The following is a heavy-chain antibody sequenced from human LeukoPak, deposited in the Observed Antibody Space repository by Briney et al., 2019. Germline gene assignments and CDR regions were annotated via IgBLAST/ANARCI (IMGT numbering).Heavy chain of an antibody. J-gene: IGHJ4*02. V-gene: IGHV3-21*01. CDR1: GFTFSSYS. Sequence: GGSLRFSCAASGFTFSSYSMHWVRQAPGKGLEWVSSISTTTYTYYADSVKGRFTISRDNAKNSLYLQMNSLRAEDTGVYYCARGNYFDYWGQGTLVTVSS. D-gene: IGHD3-10*01. CDR2: ISTTTYT. CDR3: ARGNYFDY.